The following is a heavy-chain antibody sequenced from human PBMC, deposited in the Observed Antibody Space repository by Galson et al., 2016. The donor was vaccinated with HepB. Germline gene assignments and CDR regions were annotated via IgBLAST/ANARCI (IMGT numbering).Heavy chain of an antibody. D-gene: IGHD1-14*01. J-gene: IGHJ3*02. Sequence: ETLSLTCTVSGVSISSYYWSWFRQPPEKGLEWIGYAFYSGITNYNPSLKSRVTISIDTSKNQFSLKLNSVTAADTAIYYCARINRVRTFDIWGQGTLVTVSS. CDR1: GVSISSYY. V-gene: IGHV4-59*12. CDR2: AFYSGIT. CDR3: ARINRVRTFDI.